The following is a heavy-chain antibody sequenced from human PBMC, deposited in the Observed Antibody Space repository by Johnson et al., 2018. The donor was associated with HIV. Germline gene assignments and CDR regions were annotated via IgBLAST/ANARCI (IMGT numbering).Heavy chain of an antibody. Sequence: VQLVESGGGVVQPGGSLRLSCAASGFTFSNAWMSWVRQAPGKGLEWVGRIKSKTDGGTTDYAAPVKGRFTISRDDSKNTLYLQMNSLKTEDTAVYYCSTDVTDTVTTYYNAFDVWGQGTMVTVSS. V-gene: IGHV3-15*01. J-gene: IGHJ3*01. CDR2: IKSKTDGGTT. D-gene: IGHD4-11*01. CDR1: GFTFSNAW. CDR3: STDVTDTVTTYYNAFDV.